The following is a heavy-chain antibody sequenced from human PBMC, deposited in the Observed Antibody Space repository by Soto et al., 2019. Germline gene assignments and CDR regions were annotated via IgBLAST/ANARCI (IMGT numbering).Heavy chain of an antibody. CDR3: ARLLPYDSSGYVGFDY. V-gene: IGHV1-46*01. Sequence: ASVKVSCKASGYTFTTYYIHWVRQAPGQGLEWMGIIDPSSGSAGYAQRFQVSVTMTRDTPTSTFYMELSSLRSEDTAVYYCARLLPYDSSGYVGFDYWGQGTLVTVSS. CDR2: IDPSSGSA. J-gene: IGHJ4*02. CDR1: GYTFTTYY. D-gene: IGHD3-22*01.